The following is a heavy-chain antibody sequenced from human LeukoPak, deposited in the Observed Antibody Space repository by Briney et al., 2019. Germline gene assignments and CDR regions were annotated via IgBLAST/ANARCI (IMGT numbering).Heavy chain of an antibody. Sequence: SVKVSCKASGGTFSSYAISWVRQAPGQGLEWMGGIIPIFGTANYAQKFQGRVTITADESTSTAYMELSSLRSEDTAVYYCARVSSYYDSSGYYFWYFDYWGQGTLVTVSS. CDR1: GGTFSSYA. J-gene: IGHJ4*02. D-gene: IGHD3-22*01. V-gene: IGHV1-69*13. CDR2: IIPIFGTA. CDR3: ARVSSYYDSSGYYFWYFDY.